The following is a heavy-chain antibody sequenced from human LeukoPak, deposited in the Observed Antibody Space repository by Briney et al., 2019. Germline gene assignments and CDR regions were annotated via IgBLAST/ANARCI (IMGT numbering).Heavy chain of an antibody. J-gene: IGHJ4*02. V-gene: IGHV3-7*01. D-gene: IGHD3-16*01. CDR2: IKQDGSEK. CDR1: GFTFSSHG. CDR3: LTSGGAH. Sequence: GGSLRLSCAASGFTFSSHGMHWVRQAPGKGLEWVANIKQDGSEKFYVDSVKGRFTISRDNTKNSLYVQMNSLRVEDTAVYYCLTSGGAHWGQGTLVTVSS.